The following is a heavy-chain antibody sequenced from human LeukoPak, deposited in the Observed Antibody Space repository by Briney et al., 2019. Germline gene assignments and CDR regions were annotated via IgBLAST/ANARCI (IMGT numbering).Heavy chain of an antibody. J-gene: IGHJ3*02. Sequence: SETLSLTCTVSGGSISSYYWSWIRQPPGKGPEWIGYIYYSGSTNYNPSLKSRVTISVDTSKNQFSLKLSSVTAADTAVYYCARVVVVPAAFDAFDIWGQGTMVTVSS. CDR1: GGSISSYY. CDR2: IYYSGST. D-gene: IGHD2-2*01. V-gene: IGHV4-59*01. CDR3: ARVVVVPAAFDAFDI.